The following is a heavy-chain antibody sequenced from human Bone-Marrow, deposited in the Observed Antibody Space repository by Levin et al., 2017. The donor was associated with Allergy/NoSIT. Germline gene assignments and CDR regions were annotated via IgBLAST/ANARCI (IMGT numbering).Heavy chain of an antibody. CDR1: GFTFSSSA. D-gene: IGHD6-19*01. V-gene: IGHV3-23*01. CDR2: IIASGTNT. J-gene: IGHJ4*02. CDR3: AKFYTSGGRYFDS. Sequence: GESLKISCVVSGFTFSSSAMSWVRQSPTKGLEWVSTIIASGTNTYYADSVQGRFTVSRDNSKNTLYLQMNSLRDEDSALYYCAKFYTSGGRYFDSWGQGTLVTVSS.